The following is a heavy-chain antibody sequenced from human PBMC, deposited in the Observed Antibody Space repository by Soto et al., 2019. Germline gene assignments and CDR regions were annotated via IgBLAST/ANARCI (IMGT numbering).Heavy chain of an antibody. CDR2: IYWDDDK. V-gene: IGHV2-5*02. Sequence: QITLKESGPTLVKPTQTLSLTCTFSGFSFSTSGVGVGWIRQPSGKALEWLALIYWDDDKRYSPSLKTRLTNTKDTSKNQVVLTMTNMDPVDTATYYCAHRRWQQTEGAFDYWGKGTMVTVSS. J-gene: IGHJ4*02. CDR3: AHRRWQQTEGAFDY. CDR1: GFSFSTSGVG.